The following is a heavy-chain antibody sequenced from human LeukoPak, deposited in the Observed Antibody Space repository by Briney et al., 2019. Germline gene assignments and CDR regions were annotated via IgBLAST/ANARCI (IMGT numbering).Heavy chain of an antibody. CDR2: IDYDGGSG. Sequence: GGSLRLSCVASGLTFSSYGLSWARQAPGKGLEWVSSIDYDGGSGHYADSVKGRFTIFRDNSNNTLFLHLNSLRGEDTAVYYCTRNSGWYGLSWGQGTLVTVSS. CDR1: GLTFSSYG. D-gene: IGHD6-19*01. CDR3: TRNSGWYGLS. V-gene: IGHV3-23*01. J-gene: IGHJ1*01.